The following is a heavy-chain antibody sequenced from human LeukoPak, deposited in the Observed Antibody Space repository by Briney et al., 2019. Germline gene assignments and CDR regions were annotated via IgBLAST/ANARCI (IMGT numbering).Heavy chain of an antibody. CDR1: GFTFSGSW. V-gene: IGHV3-74*01. D-gene: IGHD1-7*01. Sequence: PGGSLRLSCAASGFTFSGSWMHWVRQGPGKGLVWVARMNADGRTINYADSVKGRFTISRDNAKNTLYLQMNSLRTEDAAVYYCARAGNYYFDLWGRGTQVTVSS. J-gene: IGHJ2*01. CDR3: ARAGNYYFDL. CDR2: MNADGRTI.